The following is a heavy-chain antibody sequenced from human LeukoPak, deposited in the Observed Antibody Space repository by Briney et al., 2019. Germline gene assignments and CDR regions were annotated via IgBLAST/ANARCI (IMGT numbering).Heavy chain of an antibody. CDR3: ARVSVATTQFDP. J-gene: IGHJ5*02. Sequence: SETLSLTCTVSGGSISSGGYYWSWIRQHPGKGLEWIGYIYYSGSTYYNPSLKSRVTISVDTSKNQFSLKLSSVTAADTAVYYCARVSVATTQFDPWGQGTLVTVSS. V-gene: IGHV4-31*03. CDR2: IYYSGST. CDR1: GGSISSGGYY. D-gene: IGHD5-12*01.